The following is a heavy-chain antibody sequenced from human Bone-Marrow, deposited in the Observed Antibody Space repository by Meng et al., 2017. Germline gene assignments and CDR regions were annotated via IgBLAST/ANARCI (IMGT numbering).Heavy chain of an antibody. D-gene: IGHD2-21*02. CDR1: GFTVSSNY. V-gene: IGHV3-53*01. CDR3: AKVRGAYCGGDCYLDAFDI. J-gene: IGHJ3*02. CDR2: IYSGGST. Sequence: GESLKISCAASGFTVSSNYMSWVRQAPGKGLEWVSVIYSGGSTYYADSVKGRFTISRDNSKNTLYLQMNSLRAEDTAVYYCAKVRGAYCGGDCYLDAFDIWGQGTMVTVSS.